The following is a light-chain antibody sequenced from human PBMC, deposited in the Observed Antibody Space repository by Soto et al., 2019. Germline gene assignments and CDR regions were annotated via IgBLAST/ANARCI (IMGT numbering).Light chain of an antibody. V-gene: IGKV2-28*01. J-gene: IGKJ1*01. Sequence: DIVMTQSPLSLPVTPGEPASISCRSSQSLLHSNGFNYLDWYLQKPGQSPQLLIYLGSTRASGVPDRFSGSGSCTDFTLKISRVEAEDVGVYYCMQSLQTGWTFGHGTKVEIK. CDR3: MQSLQTGWT. CDR1: QSLLHSNGFNY. CDR2: LGS.